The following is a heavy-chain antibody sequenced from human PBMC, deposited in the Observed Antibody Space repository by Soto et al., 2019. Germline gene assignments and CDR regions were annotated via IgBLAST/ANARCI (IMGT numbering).Heavy chain of an antibody. J-gene: IGHJ6*02. V-gene: IGHV5-51*01. Sequence: PGESLKISCKGSGYSFTSYWIGWVRQMPGKGLEWMGIIYPGDSDTRYSPSFQGQVTISADKSISTAYLQWSSLKASDTAMYYCARQDSVFGVVSLRHYGMDVWGQGTTVTVS. D-gene: IGHD3-3*01. CDR3: ARQDSVFGVVSLRHYGMDV. CDR2: IYPGDSDT. CDR1: GYSFTSYW.